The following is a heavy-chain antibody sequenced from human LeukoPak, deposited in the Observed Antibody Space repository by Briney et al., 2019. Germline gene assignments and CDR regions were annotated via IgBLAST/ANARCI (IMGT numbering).Heavy chain of an antibody. Sequence: PGGSLRLSCGASGFSFSNYAMSWVRQAPGKGLEWVSGISWDSGSVDSADSVKGRFTISRDNARNSLYLQMNSLRAEDTALYYCAKGNSYDSSGLPFDYWGQGTLVTVSS. CDR1: GFSFSNYA. D-gene: IGHD3-22*01. CDR3: AKGNSYDSSGLPFDY. J-gene: IGHJ4*02. CDR2: ISWDSGSV. V-gene: IGHV3-9*01.